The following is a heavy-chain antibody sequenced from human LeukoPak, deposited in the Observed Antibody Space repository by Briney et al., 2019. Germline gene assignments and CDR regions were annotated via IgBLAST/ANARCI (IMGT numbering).Heavy chain of an antibody. Sequence: ASVKVSCKASGGTFSSYAISWVRQAPGQGLEWMGGIIPIFGTANYAQKFQGRVTITADESTSTAYMELSSLRSEDTAVYYCARDGEFYYDSSSYWGQGSLVTVSS. CDR3: ARDGEFYYDSSSY. V-gene: IGHV1-69*13. J-gene: IGHJ4*02. CDR2: IIPIFGTA. D-gene: IGHD3-22*01. CDR1: GGTFSSYA.